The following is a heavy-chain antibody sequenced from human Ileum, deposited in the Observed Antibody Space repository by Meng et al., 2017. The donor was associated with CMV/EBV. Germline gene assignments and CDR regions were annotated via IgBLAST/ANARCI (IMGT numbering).Heavy chain of an antibody. Sequence: GGSLRLSCAASGFTFSIYTMNWVRQAPGKGLEWVSYISSSSSPIYYADSVKGRFTISRDNAKNSPFLQMNSLRAEDTAVYYCARVMCISNCGSRTDIDNWGQGTLVTVSS. CDR3: ARVMCISNCGSRTDIDN. CDR2: ISSSSSPI. D-gene: IGHD6-13*01. V-gene: IGHV3-48*04. CDR1: GFTFSIYT. J-gene: IGHJ4*02.